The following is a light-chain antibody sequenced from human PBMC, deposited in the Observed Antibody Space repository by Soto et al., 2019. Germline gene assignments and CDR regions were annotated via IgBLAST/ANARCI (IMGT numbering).Light chain of an antibody. J-gene: IGLJ1*01. CDR2: GNS. CDR3: QSYDSSLSGRV. Sequence: QSVLTQPPSVSGAPGQRVTISCTGSSSNIGAGYDVHWYQQLPGTAPKLLISGNSNRPSGVPDRFSGSKSGTSASLAITGLQAADEADYSCQSYDSSLSGRVFGTGTKVTVL. CDR1: SSNIGAGYD. V-gene: IGLV1-40*01.